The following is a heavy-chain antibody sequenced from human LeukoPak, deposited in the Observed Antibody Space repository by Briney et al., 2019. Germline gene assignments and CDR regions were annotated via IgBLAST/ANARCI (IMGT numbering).Heavy chain of an antibody. CDR2: IIPNSGGT. J-gene: IGHJ6*03. CDR1: GYTFTGYY. D-gene: IGHD3-22*01. Sequence: GASVKVSCKASGYTFTGYYMHWVRQAPGQGLEWMGWIIPNSGGTNYAQKFQGRVTMTRETSISTAYMELSRLRSDDTAVYYCARDKEYYDSSGYQYYYYMDVWGKGTTVTVSS. CDR3: ARDKEYYDSSGYQYYYYMDV. V-gene: IGHV1-2*02.